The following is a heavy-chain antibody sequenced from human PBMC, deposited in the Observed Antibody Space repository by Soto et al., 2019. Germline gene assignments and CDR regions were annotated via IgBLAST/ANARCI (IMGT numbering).Heavy chain of an antibody. Sequence: SQTLSLTCVISGDSVSSNSAAWNWIRQPPSRGLEWLGRTYYRSKWYNDYAVSVKSRITINPDTSKNQFSLQLNSVTPEDTAVYYCARVAGSYSSGWYVGYFDYWGQGTLVTVSS. CDR1: GDSVSSNSAA. CDR3: ARVAGSYSSGWYVGYFDY. J-gene: IGHJ4*02. V-gene: IGHV6-1*01. CDR2: TYYRSKWYN. D-gene: IGHD6-19*01.